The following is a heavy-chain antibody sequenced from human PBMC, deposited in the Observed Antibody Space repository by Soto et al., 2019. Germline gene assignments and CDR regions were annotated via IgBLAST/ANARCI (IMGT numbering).Heavy chain of an antibody. D-gene: IGHD5-18*01. CDR2: IWYDGSNK. CDR1: GFTFSSYG. V-gene: IGHV3-33*01. CDR3: ARELFGLDTAMVRFHP. Sequence: TGGSLRLSCAASGFTFSSYGMHWVRQAPGKGLEWVAVIWYDGSNKYYADSVKGRFTISRDNSKNTLYLQMSSLRAEDTAVYYCARELFGLDTAMVRFHPWGQGTLVTVSS. J-gene: IGHJ5*02.